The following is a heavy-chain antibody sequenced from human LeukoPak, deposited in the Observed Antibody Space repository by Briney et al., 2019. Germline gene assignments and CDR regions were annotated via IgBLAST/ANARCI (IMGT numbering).Heavy chain of an antibody. Sequence: GESLKISCQGSGYSFPTYWIGWVRQMPGKGLEWMGLIYPGDSNIRYSPSFQGQVTISVDKSINTAYLQWRSLKASDTAMYYCARHEGYGGYGMDVWGQGTTVTVSS. CDR1: GYSFPTYW. CDR3: ARHEGYGGYGMDV. V-gene: IGHV5-51*01. J-gene: IGHJ6*02. CDR2: IYPGDSNI. D-gene: IGHD3-10*01.